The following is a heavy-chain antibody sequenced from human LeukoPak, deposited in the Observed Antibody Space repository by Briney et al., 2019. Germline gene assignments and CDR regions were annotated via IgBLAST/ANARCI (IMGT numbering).Heavy chain of an antibody. Sequence: PGGSLRLSCAASGFTFSNYWMSWVRQAPGKGLEWVANIKQDGSEKYYVDSVKGRFTISRDNAKNSLYLQMNSLRAEDTAVYYCARVSGDYGDCDYWGQGTLVTVSS. CDR1: GFTFSNYW. CDR3: ARVSGDYGDCDY. CDR2: IKQDGSEK. D-gene: IGHD4-17*01. V-gene: IGHV3-7*01. J-gene: IGHJ4*02.